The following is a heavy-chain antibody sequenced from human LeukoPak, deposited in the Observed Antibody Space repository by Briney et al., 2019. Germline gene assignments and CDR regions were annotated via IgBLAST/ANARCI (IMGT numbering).Heavy chain of an antibody. CDR1: DISITTYY. CDR3: AKVAKYYYGPETYFFFEN. Sequence: SETLSLTCTVSDISITTYYWSWLRQPAGKQLEWIGHMYATGTTNYNPSLKSRVSMSIDTSKNQISLNLRSVTAADTAVYYCAKVAKYYYGPETYFFFENWGQGTLVTVSS. J-gene: IGHJ4*02. CDR2: MYATGTT. V-gene: IGHV4-4*07. D-gene: IGHD3-10*01.